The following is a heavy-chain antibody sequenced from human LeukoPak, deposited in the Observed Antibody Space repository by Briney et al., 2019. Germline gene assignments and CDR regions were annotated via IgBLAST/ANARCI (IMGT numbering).Heavy chain of an antibody. Sequence: GGSLRLSCAASGFTFSTYAMSWVRQAPGKGLKWVSTISDSSATYYADSVKGRFSISRDNSKNTLYLQMNSLRAEDTAVYYCAKGGTGYCSSSSCLYYFHYWGQGTLVTVSS. CDR1: GFTFSTYA. V-gene: IGHV3-23*01. J-gene: IGHJ4*02. D-gene: IGHD2-2*01. CDR3: AKGGTGYCSSSSCLYYFHY. CDR2: ISDSSAT.